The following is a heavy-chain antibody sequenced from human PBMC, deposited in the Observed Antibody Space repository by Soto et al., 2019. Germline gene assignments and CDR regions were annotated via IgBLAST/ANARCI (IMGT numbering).Heavy chain of an antibody. V-gene: IGHV3-23*01. J-gene: IGHJ1*01. D-gene: IGHD6-19*01. CDR3: ARERLWQQWLGNFQH. CDR2: VSGRGGSA. CDR1: GFTFDSYA. Sequence: GGSLRLSCAASGFTFDSYAMSWVRLAPGKGLEWVSGVSGRGGSADYEESVKGRFTISRDNSKSTLFLQMNGLRAEETAVYYCARERLWQQWLGNFQHWGQGTLVTVSS.